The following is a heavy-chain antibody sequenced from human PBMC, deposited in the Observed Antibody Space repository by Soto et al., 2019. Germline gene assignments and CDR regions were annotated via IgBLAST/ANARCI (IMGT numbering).Heavy chain of an antibody. J-gene: IGHJ4*02. CDR2: INHSGST. CDR3: ARGRYYYDSSGSVYFDY. D-gene: IGHD3-22*01. Sequence: SETLSLTXGVSGGSISNSYWSWIRQPPGKGLEWIGEINHSGSTNYNPSLKSRVTISVDTSKNQFSLKLSSVTAADTAVYYCARGRYYYDSSGSVYFDYWGQGTLVTVSS. V-gene: IGHV4-34*01. CDR1: GGSISNSY.